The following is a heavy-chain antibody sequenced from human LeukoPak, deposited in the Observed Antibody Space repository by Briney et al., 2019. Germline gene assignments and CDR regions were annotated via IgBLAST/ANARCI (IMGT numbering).Heavy chain of an antibody. CDR1: GGSISSGGYY. D-gene: IGHD1-26*01. Sequence: SQTLSLTCTVSGGSISSGGYYWSWIRQPPGKGLEWIGYIYHSGSTYYNPSLKSRVTISVDRSKNQFSLKLSSVTAADTAVYYCARAPSGGYSPYYFDYWGQGTLVTVSS. J-gene: IGHJ4*02. CDR2: IYHSGST. V-gene: IGHV4-30-2*01. CDR3: ARAPSGGYSPYYFDY.